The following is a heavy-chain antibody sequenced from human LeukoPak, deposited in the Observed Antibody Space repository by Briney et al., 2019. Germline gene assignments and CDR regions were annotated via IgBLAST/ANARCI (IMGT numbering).Heavy chain of an antibody. D-gene: IGHD6-19*01. J-gene: IGHJ4*02. CDR3: ARAVAATRAFFDY. CDR2: IYHSGST. CDR1: GGSISSRNW. V-gene: IGHV4-4*02. Sequence: PSETLSLTCAVSGGSISSRNWWSWVRQPPGKGLEWIGEIYHSGSTNYNPSLKSRVTISVDKSKNQFSLKLSSVTAADTAVYYCARAVAATRAFFDYWGQGTLVTVSS.